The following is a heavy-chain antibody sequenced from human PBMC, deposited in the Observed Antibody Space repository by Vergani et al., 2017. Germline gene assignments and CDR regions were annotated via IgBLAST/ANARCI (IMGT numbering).Heavy chain of an antibody. D-gene: IGHD3-16*01. Sequence: QVQLQESGPGLVKPSQTLSLTCSVSGGSISGGSYYWSWIRQPAGKGLEYIGRIYTTGSTNYNPPLKSRVTISVDTSKNQLSLNLTSVTATDTAVYYCARGYYGRGDYWGQETLVTVSS. J-gene: IGHJ4*02. V-gene: IGHV4-61*02. CDR3: ARGYYGRGDY. CDR1: GGSISGGSYY. CDR2: IYTTGST.